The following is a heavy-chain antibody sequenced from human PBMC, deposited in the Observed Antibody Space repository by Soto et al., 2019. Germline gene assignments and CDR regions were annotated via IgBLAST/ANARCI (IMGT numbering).Heavy chain of an antibody. Sequence: EVQLVESGGGLVQPGGSLRLSCAASGFTFSTYWMHWVRQAPGKGLLWVSRINSDRSTTNYADSVKGRFTISRDNANKTLYLQMVKLRAEDTAVYYGARGAYYDLGVWGQGTTVTVSS. CDR1: GFTFSTYW. CDR2: INSDRSTT. V-gene: IGHV3-74*01. J-gene: IGHJ6*02. CDR3: ARGAYYDLGV.